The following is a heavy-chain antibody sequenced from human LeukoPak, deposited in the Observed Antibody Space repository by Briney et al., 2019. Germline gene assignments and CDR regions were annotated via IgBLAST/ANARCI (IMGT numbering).Heavy chain of an antibody. CDR1: GGSISSYY. Sequence: SETLSLTCTVSGGSISSYYRSWIRQPPGKGLEWIGSIYYTGSTYSNPSLKGRLTISLDTSKNHFSLKLTSVTAPDTAVYFCARHGRHDFWGGYPDLWGQGTLVTVSS. CDR3: ARHGRHDFWGGYPDL. J-gene: IGHJ5*02. CDR2: IYYTGST. V-gene: IGHV4-59*04. D-gene: IGHD3-3*01.